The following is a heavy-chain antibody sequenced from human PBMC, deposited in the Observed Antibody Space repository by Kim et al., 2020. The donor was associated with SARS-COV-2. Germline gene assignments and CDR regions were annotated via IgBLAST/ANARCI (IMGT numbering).Heavy chain of an antibody. CDR3: ARDGWWPELVIAPRYMKY. CDR2: ISAYNGNT. Sequence: ASVKVSCKASGYTFTSYGISWVRQAPGQGLEWMGWISAYNGNTNYAQKLQGRVTMTTDTSTSTAYMELRSLRSDDTAVYYCARDGWWPELVIAPRYMKYWGQGTLVTVSS. D-gene: IGHD2-21*01. CDR1: GYTFTSYG. J-gene: IGHJ4*02. V-gene: IGHV1-18*04.